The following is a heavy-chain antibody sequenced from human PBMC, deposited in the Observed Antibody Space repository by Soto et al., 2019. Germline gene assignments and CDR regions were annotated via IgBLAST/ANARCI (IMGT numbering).Heavy chain of an antibody. D-gene: IGHD3-22*01. Sequence: PGESLKISCKGSGYSFTSYWISWVRQMPGKGLEWMGRIDPSDSYTNYSPSFQGHVTISADKSISTAYLQWSSLKASDTAMYYCAGSKRGLYDSSGYYSIYFDYWGQGTLVTVSS. CDR3: AGSKRGLYDSSGYYSIYFDY. J-gene: IGHJ4*02. V-gene: IGHV5-10-1*01. CDR1: GYSFTSYW. CDR2: IDPSDSYT.